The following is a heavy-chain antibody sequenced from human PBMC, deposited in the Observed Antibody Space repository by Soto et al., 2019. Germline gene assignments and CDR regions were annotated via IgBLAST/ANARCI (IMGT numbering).Heavy chain of an antibody. D-gene: IGHD4-17*01. V-gene: IGHV1-18*01. CDR1: GYTFTSYG. CDR3: AMDYGDRPEYFQH. Sequence: QVHLVQSGTDLKKPGASVKVSCKASGYTFTSYGISWVRQAPGQGLEWMGWISPLKGHTHYSQKAQGRVTLTTDTSSKTAYMEMTTLRVDDTAVYYCAMDYGDRPEYFQHWDQGTLVTVSS. CDR2: ISPLKGHT. J-gene: IGHJ1*01.